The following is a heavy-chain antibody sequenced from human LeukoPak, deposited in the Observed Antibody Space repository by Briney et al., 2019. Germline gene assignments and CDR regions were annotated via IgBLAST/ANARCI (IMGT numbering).Heavy chain of an antibody. D-gene: IGHD3-10*01. CDR2: INPSDGSA. J-gene: IGHJ5*02. CDR3: ANSPTMVRGVIGYNWFDP. V-gene: IGHV1-46*01. CDR1: AYIFTTYY. Sequence: GASVKVSCKASAYIFTTYYIHWVRQAPGQGLEWMGIINPSDGSANYAQQFQGRVTMTRDTSTSTVYMDLSSLRSEDTAVYYCANSPTMVRGVIGYNWFDPWGQGTLVTVSS.